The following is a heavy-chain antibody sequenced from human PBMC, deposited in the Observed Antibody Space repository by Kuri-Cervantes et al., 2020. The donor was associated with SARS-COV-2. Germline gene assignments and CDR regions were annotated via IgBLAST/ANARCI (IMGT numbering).Heavy chain of an antibody. CDR2: ISYDGSNK. Sequence: GGSLRLSCAASGFTFSSYGMHWVRQAPGKGLEWVAVISYDGSNKYYADSVKGRFTISRDNSKNTLYLQMNSLRADDTAVYYCAKDRNPSWIQAWFDYWGQGTLVTVSS. V-gene: IGHV3-30*18. D-gene: IGHD5-18*01. J-gene: IGHJ4*02. CDR1: GFTFSSYG. CDR3: AKDRNPSWIQAWFDY.